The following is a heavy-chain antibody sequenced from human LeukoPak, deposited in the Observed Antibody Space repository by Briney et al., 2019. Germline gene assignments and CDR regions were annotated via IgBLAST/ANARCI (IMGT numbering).Heavy chain of an antibody. CDR3: AREQKDYYDGTYYFDY. CDR1: GFTFSSYA. D-gene: IGHD3-22*01. V-gene: IGHV3-23*01. CDR2: ISGSGGST. Sequence: GGSLRLSCAASGFTFSSYAMSWVRQAPGKGLEWVSAISGSGGSTYYADSVKGRFTISRDNSKNTLYLQMNSLRAEDTAVYYCAREQKDYYDGTYYFDYWGQGTLVTVSS. J-gene: IGHJ4*02.